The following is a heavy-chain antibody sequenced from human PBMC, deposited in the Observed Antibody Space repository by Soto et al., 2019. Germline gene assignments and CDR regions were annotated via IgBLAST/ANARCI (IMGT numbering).Heavy chain of an antibody. D-gene: IGHD6-19*01. J-gene: IGHJ5*02. CDR2: IYYSGST. CDR1: GGSISSGDYY. Sequence: TLSLPCTVSGGSISSGDYYWSFIRQPPGKGLEWIGYIYYSGSTYYNPSLKSRVTISVDTSKNQFSLKLSSVTAADTAVYYCARLIAVAGTDWFDPWGQGTLVTVSS. V-gene: IGHV4-30-4*01. CDR3: ARLIAVAGTDWFDP.